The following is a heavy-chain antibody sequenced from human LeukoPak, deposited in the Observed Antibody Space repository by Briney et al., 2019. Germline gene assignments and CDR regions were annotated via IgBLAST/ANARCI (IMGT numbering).Heavy chain of an antibody. CDR1: GGSFSGYY. V-gene: IGHV4-34*01. J-gene: IGHJ4*01. CDR2: IYYSGST. D-gene: IGHD6-13*01. CDR3: ARLYSAAGMAPEFDY. Sequence: SETLSLTCAVYGGSFSGYYWSWIRQPPGKGLEWIGSIYYSGSTYYNPSLKSRVTISVDTSKNQFSLKLSSVTAADTAVYYCARLYSAAGMAPEFDYWGQGTLVTVSS.